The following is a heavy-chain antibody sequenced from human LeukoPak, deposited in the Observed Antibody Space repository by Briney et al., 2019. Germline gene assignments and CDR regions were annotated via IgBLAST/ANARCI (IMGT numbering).Heavy chain of an antibody. J-gene: IGHJ6*02. CDR1: GGSFSGYY. CDR2: INHSGST. V-gene: IGHV4-34*01. Sequence: PSETLSLTCAVYGGSFSGYYWSWIRQPPGKGLEWIGEINHSGSTNYNPSLKSRVTISVDTSKNQFSLKLCSVTAADTAVYYCARGSGHDFWSGYYKRPYYYYYGMDVWGQGTTVTVSS. CDR3: ARGSGHDFWSGYYKRPYYYYYGMDV. D-gene: IGHD3-3*01.